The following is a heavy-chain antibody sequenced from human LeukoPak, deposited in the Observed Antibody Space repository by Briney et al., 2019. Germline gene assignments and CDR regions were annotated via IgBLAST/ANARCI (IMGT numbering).Heavy chain of an antibody. CDR1: GFTFSTSW. CDR2: SNSDGSST. V-gene: IGHV3-74*01. CDR3: ARAASYYYYYTDV. Sequence: PGGSLRLSRAASGFTFSTSWMHWVRQVSGKGLVWVARSNSDGSSTSYADSVKGRFTISRDNAQNTLYLQMSSLRAEDTAVYYCARAASYYYYYTDVWGKGTTVTVSS. J-gene: IGHJ6*03.